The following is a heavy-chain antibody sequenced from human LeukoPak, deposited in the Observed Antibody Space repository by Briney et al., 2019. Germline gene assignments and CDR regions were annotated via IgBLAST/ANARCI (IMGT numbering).Heavy chain of an antibody. CDR3: ARDGYTYGSFDY. CDR1: GGSISSSSYF. D-gene: IGHD5-18*01. V-gene: IGHV4-39*01. J-gene: IGHJ4*02. Sequence: PSETLSLTCSVSGGSISSSSYFWGWIRQPPGKGLERIGSIYYSGSTYSNPSLKSRVTISVDTSKSQFSLKLSSVTAADTAVYYCARDGYTYGSFDYWGQGTLVTVSS. CDR2: IYYSGST.